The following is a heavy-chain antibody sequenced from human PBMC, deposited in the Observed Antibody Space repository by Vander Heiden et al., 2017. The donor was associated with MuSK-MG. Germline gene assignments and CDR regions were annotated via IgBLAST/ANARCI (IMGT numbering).Heavy chain of an antibody. V-gene: IGHV3-30*04. CDR2: ISDGSNK. CDR1: GFTFSSYA. CDR3: ARDRRRRRYYVSGSGHFDY. D-gene: IGHD3-10*01. Sequence: QVPLVESGGGVVQPGRSLRPSCAASGFTFSSYAMHWVRQAPGKGLEWVAVISDGSNKYYADSVKGRVTISRDNFKNTLYLQLNSLRAQDTAVHYCARDRRRRRYYVSGSGHFDYWLHVTLVTVSS. J-gene: IGHJ4*01.